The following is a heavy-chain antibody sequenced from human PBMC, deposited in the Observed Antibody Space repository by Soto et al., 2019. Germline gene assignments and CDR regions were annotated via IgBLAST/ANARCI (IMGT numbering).Heavy chain of an antibody. CDR3: ARAGQYYDASGYAD. CDR2: ISVYNGNT. D-gene: IGHD3-22*01. Sequence: QVKLVQSENEVKKPGASIKVSCKASGYSFATSGITWVRQAPGQGRDWMGWISVYNGNTNYDQKLQDRVTMTTDASTNTAYLEVRNLRSDDTAVYYCARAGQYYDASGYADWGQGTLVTVSS. J-gene: IGHJ4*02. V-gene: IGHV1-18*01. CDR1: GYSFATSG.